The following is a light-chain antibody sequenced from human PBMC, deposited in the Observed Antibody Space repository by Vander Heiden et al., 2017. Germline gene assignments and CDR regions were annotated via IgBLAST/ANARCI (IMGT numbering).Light chain of an antibody. J-gene: IGKJ1*01. V-gene: IGKV3-15*01. CDR2: GAS. Sequence: EIVMTQSPATLSVSPGERATLSCRASQSVRSNLAWYQQKPGQAPSLLIYGASNSASGNPVRFSGSGYDTEFTLTSSGRQYEDFAVYYQHQDYTSWTFGQGTKVEIK. CDR3: HQDYTSWT. CDR1: QSVRSN.